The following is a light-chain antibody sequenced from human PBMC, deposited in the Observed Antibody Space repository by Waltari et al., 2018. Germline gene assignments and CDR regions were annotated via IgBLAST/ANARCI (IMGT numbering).Light chain of an antibody. CDR3: QMYVRLPVT. V-gene: IGKV3-20*01. CDR2: DAS. Sequence: EIVLPQSPGTLSLYPGERGPLSCRASQSVGRSLCWYQQNHGQAPRLLIYDASTRATGTPDRFSGGGSGTDFSLTISRLEPEDFAVYYCQMYVRLPVTFGQGTKVEI. J-gene: IGKJ1*01. CDR1: QSVGRS.